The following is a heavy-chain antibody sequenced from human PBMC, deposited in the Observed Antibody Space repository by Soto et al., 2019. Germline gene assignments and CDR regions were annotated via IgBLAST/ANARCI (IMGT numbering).Heavy chain of an antibody. J-gene: IGHJ4*02. CDR1: GGSISSGDYY. Sequence: QVQLQESGPGLVKPSQTLSLTCTVSGGSISSGDYYWSWIRQPPGKGLEWIGYIYYSGSTYYNPSLKRRVTISVDTSKNPFSLKLSSVTAADTAVYYCARDQGGAAHFDYWGQGTLVTVSS. CDR3: ARDQGGAAHFDY. CDR2: IYYSGST. D-gene: IGHD6-13*01. V-gene: IGHV4-30-4*01.